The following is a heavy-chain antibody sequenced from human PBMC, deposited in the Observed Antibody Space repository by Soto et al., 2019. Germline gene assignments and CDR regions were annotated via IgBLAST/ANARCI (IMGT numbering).Heavy chain of an antibody. CDR2: ISAYTGNT. Sequence: ASVKVPCKASGYTFTSYGISWVQQAPGQGLEWMGWISAYTGNTNYARKLQGRVTMTTDTSTSTAYMELRSLRSDDTALHYCPRVQRITILGVVSNWFVPWRQGTLVTGSS. CDR3: PRVQRITILGVVSNWFVP. V-gene: IGHV1-18*01. D-gene: IGHD3-3*01. CDR1: GYTFTSYG. J-gene: IGHJ5*02.